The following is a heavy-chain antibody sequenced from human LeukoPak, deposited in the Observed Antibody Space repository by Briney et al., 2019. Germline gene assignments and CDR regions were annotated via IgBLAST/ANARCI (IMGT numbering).Heavy chain of an antibody. CDR2: IWYDGSNK. J-gene: IGHJ4*02. CDR1: GFTLSSYG. D-gene: IGHD1-14*01. Sequence: GRSLRLSCAASGFTLSSYGMHWVRQAPGKGLEWVAVIWYDGSNKYYADSVKGRFTISRDNSKNTLYLQMNSLRAEDTAVYYCARERDRYNDYWGQGTLVTVSS. CDR3: ARERDRYNDY. V-gene: IGHV3-33*01.